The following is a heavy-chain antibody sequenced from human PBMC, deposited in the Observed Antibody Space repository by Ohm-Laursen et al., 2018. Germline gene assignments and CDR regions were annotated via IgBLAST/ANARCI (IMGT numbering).Heavy chain of an antibody. CDR3: AKNRPVDY. Sequence: SLRLSCAASGFTFSSYAMSWVRQTPGKGLEWVSDISGSGGTTNHADSVKGRFTIFRDNSKNTLYLQMDSLRAEDTAVYYCAKNRPVDYWGQGTLVTVSS. J-gene: IGHJ4*02. CDR1: GFTFSSYA. V-gene: IGHV3-23*01. D-gene: IGHD2/OR15-2a*01. CDR2: ISGSGGTT.